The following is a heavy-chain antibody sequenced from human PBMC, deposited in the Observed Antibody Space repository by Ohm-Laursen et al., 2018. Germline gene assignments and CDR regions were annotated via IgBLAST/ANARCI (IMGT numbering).Heavy chain of an antibody. J-gene: IGHJ2*01. Sequence: SDTLSLTCTVSGGSISSYYWSWIRQPPGKGLEWIGYIYYSGSTNYNSALKSRVTISVDTSKNQFSLKLSSVTAADTAVYYCARQPQYYDFWSGYSDYWYFDLWGRGTLVTVSS. CDR1: GGSISSYY. V-gene: IGHV4-59*08. D-gene: IGHD3-3*01. CDR2: IYYSGST. CDR3: ARQPQYYDFWSGYSDYWYFDL.